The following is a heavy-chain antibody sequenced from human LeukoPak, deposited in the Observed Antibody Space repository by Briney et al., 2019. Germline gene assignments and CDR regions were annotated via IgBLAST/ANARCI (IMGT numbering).Heavy chain of an antibody. CDR2: MNPNSGNT. V-gene: IGHV1-8*01. CDR3: ATAFGIVGASPSYYYGMDV. J-gene: IGHJ6*02. D-gene: IGHD1-26*01. Sequence: ASVKVSCKASGYTFTSYDINWVRQATGQRLEWMGWMNPNSGNTGYAQKFRVRVTMTRNTSISTAYMELSSLRSEDTAVYYCATAFGIVGASPSYYYGMDVWGQGTTVTISS. CDR1: GYTFTSYD.